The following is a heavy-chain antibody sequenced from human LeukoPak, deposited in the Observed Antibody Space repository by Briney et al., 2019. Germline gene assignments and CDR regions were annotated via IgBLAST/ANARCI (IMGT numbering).Heavy chain of an antibody. D-gene: IGHD2-2*01. CDR3: AREIGSSNGMDV. J-gene: IGHJ6*02. V-gene: IGHV3-30*03. CDR1: GFTFSSYG. Sequence: GGSLRLSCAASGFTFSSYGMHWVRQAPGKGLEWVAVISYDGSNKYYADSVKGRFTISRDNSKNTLYLQMNSLRAEDTAVYYCAREIGSSNGMDVWGQGTTVTVSS. CDR2: ISYDGSNK.